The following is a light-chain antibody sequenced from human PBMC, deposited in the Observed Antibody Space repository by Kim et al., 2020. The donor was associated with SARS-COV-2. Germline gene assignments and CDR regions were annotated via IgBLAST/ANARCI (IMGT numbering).Light chain of an antibody. Sequence: PGQTAPLAWRARQSVSSSYLAAYQQTTGQAPSPLIYGAPSRATGLPDRFSGSGYGTGFTFTISRLEPEDFSVYYCQQYRSSPPGTFGQGNKV. CDR2: GAP. J-gene: IGKJ1*01. CDR1: QSVSSSY. V-gene: IGKV3-20*01. CDR3: QQYRSSPPGT.